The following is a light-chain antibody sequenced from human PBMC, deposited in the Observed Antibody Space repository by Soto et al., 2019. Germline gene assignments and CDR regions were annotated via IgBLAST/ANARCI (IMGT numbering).Light chain of an antibody. CDR2: GVS. Sequence: QSVLTQPASVSGSPGQSITISCTGTISDFVIYNYVSWYQQHPGKAPKLMLYGVSNRPSGVSIRFSGSKSGNTASLTISGLQAEDEADYYCSSHTTSSALQVFGTGTKVTVL. J-gene: IGLJ1*01. CDR3: SSHTTSSALQV. V-gene: IGLV2-14*01. CDR1: ISDFVIYNY.